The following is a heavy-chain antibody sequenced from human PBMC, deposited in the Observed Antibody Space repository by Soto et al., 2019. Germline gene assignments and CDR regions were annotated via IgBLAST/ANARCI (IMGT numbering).Heavy chain of an antibody. J-gene: IGHJ5*02. CDR2: ISAYNGNT. D-gene: IGHD6-19*01. CDR3: ARRDSSGWYYWFDP. Sequence: ASVKLSCKASGYTFTSNGISWVRQAPGQGLEWMGWISAYNGNTNYAQKLQGRVTMTTDTSTSTAYMELRSLRSDDTAVYYCARRDSSGWYYWFDPWGQGTLVTVSS. V-gene: IGHV1-18*01. CDR1: GYTFTSNG.